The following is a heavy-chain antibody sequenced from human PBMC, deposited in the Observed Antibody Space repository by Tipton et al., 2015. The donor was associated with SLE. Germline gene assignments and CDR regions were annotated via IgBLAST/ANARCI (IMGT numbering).Heavy chain of an antibody. CDR1: GGSISSGGYY. CDR2: IYYSGRT. D-gene: IGHD4-17*01. V-gene: IGHV4-61*08. Sequence: TLSLTCTVSGGSISSGGYYWCWVRQPPGKGLVWIGYIYYSGRTNFNPSLKSRVTISVDTSKNQFSLKLSSVTAAATAVYYCARDLREYGDEHFDYWGQGTLVTVSS. J-gene: IGHJ4*02. CDR3: ARDLREYGDEHFDY.